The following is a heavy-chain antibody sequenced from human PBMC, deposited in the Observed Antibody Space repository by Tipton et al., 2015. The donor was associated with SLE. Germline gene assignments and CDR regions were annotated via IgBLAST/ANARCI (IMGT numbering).Heavy chain of an antibody. CDR1: GFTFSNAW. CDR3: TTDYGDNFDY. CDR2: IKSKTDGGTT. Sequence: SLRLSCAASGFTFSNAWMSWVRQAPGKGLAWVGRIKSKTDGGTTDYAAPVKGRFTISRDESKNTLYLQMNSLKTEDTAVYYCTTDYGDNFDYWGQGTLVTVSS. J-gene: IGHJ4*02. D-gene: IGHD4-17*01. V-gene: IGHV3-15*01.